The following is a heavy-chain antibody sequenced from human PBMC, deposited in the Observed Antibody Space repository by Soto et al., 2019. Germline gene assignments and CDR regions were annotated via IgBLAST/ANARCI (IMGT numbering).Heavy chain of an antibody. Sequence: ASVKVSCKASGGTFSSYAISWVRQAPGQGLEWMGGIIPIFGTANYAQKFQGRVTITADESTSTAYMELSSLRSEDTAVYYCARGGYCSGGSCYLAPYYFDYWGQGTLVTVSS. CDR2: IIPIFGTA. CDR3: ARGGYCSGGSCYLAPYYFDY. J-gene: IGHJ4*02. D-gene: IGHD2-15*01. CDR1: GGTFSSYA. V-gene: IGHV1-69*13.